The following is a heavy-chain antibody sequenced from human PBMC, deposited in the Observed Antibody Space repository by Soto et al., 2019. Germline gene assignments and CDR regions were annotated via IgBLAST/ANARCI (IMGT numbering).Heavy chain of an antibody. CDR1: GGSSSSDY. CDR3: ASRDPGTSVDY. CDR2: IYRTGST. J-gene: IGHJ4*02. V-gene: IGHV4-4*02. Sequence: PSETLSLTCSVSGGSSSSDYWSWVRQPPGQGLEWIGEIYRTGSTNYNPSLKSRVTISLDKSENQFSLKVTSLTAADTAVYYCASRDPGTSVDYWGQGTLVTVSS. D-gene: IGHD1-7*01.